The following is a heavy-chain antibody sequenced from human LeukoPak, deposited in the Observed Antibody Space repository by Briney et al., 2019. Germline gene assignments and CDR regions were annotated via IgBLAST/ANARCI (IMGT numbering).Heavy chain of an antibody. J-gene: IGHJ6*02. CDR2: IYYSGST. V-gene: IGHV4-61*05. D-gene: IGHD3-10*01. CDR3: ATSHSGSYSYYYGMDV. CDR1: DDSISGSSYY. Sequence: SETLSLTCTVSDDSISGSSYYWSWIRQPPGKGLEWIGYIYYSGSTNYNPSLKSRVTISVDTSKNQLSLKLSSVTAADTAVYYCATSHSGSYSYYYGMDVWGQGTTVTVSS.